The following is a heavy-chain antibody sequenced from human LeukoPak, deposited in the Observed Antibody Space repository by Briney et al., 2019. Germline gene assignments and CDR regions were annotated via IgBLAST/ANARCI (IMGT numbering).Heavy chain of an antibody. CDR3: ARAVIVVAAATQRNWFDP. V-gene: IGHV4-4*02. CDR2: INHSGIT. Sequence: SETLSLTCAVSGGSISSSNWWSWVPQPPGKGLEWIGEINHSGITDYNPSLRSRVTISVDTSKNQFSLKLSSVTAADTAIYYCARAVIVVAAATQRNWFDPWGQGTLVTVSS. CDR1: GGSISSSNW. J-gene: IGHJ5*02. D-gene: IGHD2-15*01.